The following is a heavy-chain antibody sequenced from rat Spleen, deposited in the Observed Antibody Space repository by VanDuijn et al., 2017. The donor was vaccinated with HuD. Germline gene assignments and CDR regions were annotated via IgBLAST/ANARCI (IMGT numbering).Heavy chain of an antibody. CDR3: AKGQQHQGVMDA. CDR1: GFTFSSFA. V-gene: IGHV5-25*01. D-gene: IGHD4-4*01. J-gene: IGHJ2*01. CDR2: ISYDGGNT. Sequence: EVQLVESGGGLVQPGRSMKLSCAASGFTFSSFAMAWVRQAPTKGLEWVASISYDGGNTYYRDSVKGRFTISRDNAKSSLYLQMDSLRSEDTSTYYCAKGQQHQGVMDAWGQGVMVTVSS.